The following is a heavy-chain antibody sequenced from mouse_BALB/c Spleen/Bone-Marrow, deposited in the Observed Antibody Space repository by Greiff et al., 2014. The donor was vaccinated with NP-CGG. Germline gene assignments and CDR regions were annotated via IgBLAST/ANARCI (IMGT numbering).Heavy chain of an antibody. D-gene: IGHD1-1*01. V-gene: IGHV1S41*01. Sequence: DLVKPGASVKLSCKASGYTFTSYWINWIKQRPGQGLEWIGRIPPGSGTTYYNEMFKGKATMTVDTSSTTAYIQLSSLSSEDSAVYYCARGNYYYGSSYHGFAYWGQGTLVTVSA. J-gene: IGHJ3*01. CDR1: GYTFTSYW. CDR2: IPPGSGTT. CDR3: ARGNYYYGSSYHGFAY.